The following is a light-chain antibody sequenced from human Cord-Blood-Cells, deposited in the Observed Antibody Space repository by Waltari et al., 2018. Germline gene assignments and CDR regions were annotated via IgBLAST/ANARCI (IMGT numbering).Light chain of an antibody. CDR1: SSDVGSYNL. J-gene: IGLJ3*02. CDR2: AGS. Sequence: QSALTQPASVSGCPGQSITISCTGTSSDVGSYNLASWYQQHPGKAPKLMIYAGSKRPSGVSNRFSGSKSGNTASLTISGLQAEDEADYYCCSYAGSSTLVVFGGGTKLTVL. CDR3: CSYAGSSTLVV. V-gene: IGLV2-23*01.